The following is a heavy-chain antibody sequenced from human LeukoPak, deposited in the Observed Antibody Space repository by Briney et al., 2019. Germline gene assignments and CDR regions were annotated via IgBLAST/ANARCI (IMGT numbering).Heavy chain of an antibody. Sequence: SETLSLTCTVSGGSISSSSYYWSWIRQPPGKGLEWIGEINHSGSTNYNPSLKSRVTISVDTSKNQFSLKLSSVTAADTAVYYCARGCRAVRYYDSSGYGSRGLDYWGQGTLVTVSS. CDR1: GGSISSSSYY. D-gene: IGHD3-22*01. CDR3: ARGCRAVRYYDSSGYGSRGLDY. CDR2: INHSGST. V-gene: IGHV4-39*07. J-gene: IGHJ4*02.